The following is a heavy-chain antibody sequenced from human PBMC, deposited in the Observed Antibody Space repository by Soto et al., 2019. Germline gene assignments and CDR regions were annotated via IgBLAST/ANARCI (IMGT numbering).Heavy chain of an antibody. CDR2: INPYNGNT. CDR3: ARVGVGLAAPRVWPY. Sequence: ASVKVSCKASGYTFTSYGISWVRQAPGQGLEWMAWINPYNGNTKYAEKFLGRVTVTTDTSTATAYMEVRSLTSDDTAVFYCARVGVGLAAPRVWPYWGQGTPVTAPQ. J-gene: IGHJ4*02. D-gene: IGHD6-13*01. CDR1: GYTFTSYG. V-gene: IGHV1-18*01.